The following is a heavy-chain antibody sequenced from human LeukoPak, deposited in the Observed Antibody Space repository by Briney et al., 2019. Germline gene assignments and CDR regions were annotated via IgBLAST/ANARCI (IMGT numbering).Heavy chain of an antibody. CDR2: IYYSGST. J-gene: IGHJ6*03. CDR1: GGSISSYY. V-gene: IGHV4-59*01. D-gene: IGHD2-2*01. CDR3: ARAVVVVPAAITHYYMDV. Sequence: SQTLSLTCTVSGGSISSYYWSWIRQPPGKGLEWIGYIYYSGSTNYNPSLKSRVTISVDTSKNQFSLKLSSVTAADTAVYYCARAVVVVPAAITHYYMDVWGKGTTVTISS.